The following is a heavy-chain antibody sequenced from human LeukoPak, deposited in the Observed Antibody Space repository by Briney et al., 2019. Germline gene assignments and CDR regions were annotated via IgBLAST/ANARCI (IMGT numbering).Heavy chain of an antibody. CDR3: ARDVAARPGVRVDY. CDR1: GFTLSSYA. CDR2: ISYDGSKK. Sequence: GRSLRLSCAASGFTLSSYAMHWVRQAPGKGLEWVAIISYDGSKKYYADSVKGRFTISRDNSKNTLYLQINSLRADDTAVYYCARDVAARPGVRVDYWGQGTLVTVSS. D-gene: IGHD6-6*01. J-gene: IGHJ4*02. V-gene: IGHV3-30*04.